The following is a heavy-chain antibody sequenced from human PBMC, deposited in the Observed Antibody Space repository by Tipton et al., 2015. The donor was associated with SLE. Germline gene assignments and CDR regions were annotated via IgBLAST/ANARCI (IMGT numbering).Heavy chain of an antibody. Sequence: TLSLTCTVSVGSISSGSYYWSWIRQPAGKGPGWIGQIYTSGSTNYNPSLKSRVTISVDTSKNQCSLKLSSVTAADTAVYYCARQVVTMVRGARGAFDIWGQGTMVTVSS. D-gene: IGHD3-10*01. CDR3: ARQVVTMVRGARGAFDI. V-gene: IGHV4-61*09. CDR1: VGSISSGSYY. J-gene: IGHJ3*02. CDR2: IYTSGST.